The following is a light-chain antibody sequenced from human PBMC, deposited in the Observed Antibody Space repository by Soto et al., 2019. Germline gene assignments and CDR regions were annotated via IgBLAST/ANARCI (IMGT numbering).Light chain of an antibody. CDR1: QGVRTY. Sequence: DIQMTQSPSAMSASVGDRVTITCRASQGVRTYLAWFQQKPGKVPKRLIYSASTLQSGVPSRFSGRGSGTDFTLTISSLQPEDVATYYCQRYDSAPITFGQGTRLEI. J-gene: IGKJ5*01. CDR3: QRYDSAPIT. V-gene: IGKV1-27*01. CDR2: SAS.